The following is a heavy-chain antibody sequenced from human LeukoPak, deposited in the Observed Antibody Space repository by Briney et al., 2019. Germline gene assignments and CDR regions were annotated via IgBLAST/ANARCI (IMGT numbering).Heavy chain of an antibody. V-gene: IGHV3-23*01. CDR3: AKTPTVTTRGSYFDY. CDR1: GFTFSSYA. CDR2: ISGSGGST. D-gene: IGHD4-4*01. Sequence: GGSLRLSCAASGFTFSSYAMSWVRQAPGKGLEWVSAISGSGGSTYYADSVKGRFTISRDNSKNTLYLQRNSLRAEDTAVYYCAKTPTVTTRGSYFDYWGQGTLVTVSS. J-gene: IGHJ4*02.